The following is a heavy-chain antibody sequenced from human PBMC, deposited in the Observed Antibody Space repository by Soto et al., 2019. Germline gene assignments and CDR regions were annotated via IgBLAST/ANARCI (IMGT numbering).Heavy chain of an antibody. J-gene: IGHJ4*02. CDR3: ARHLPYCGGDCYSLHY. V-gene: IGHV4-59*08. D-gene: IGHD2-21*02. CDR2: IYYSAST. CDR1: GGSISSYY. Sequence: SETLSLTCTVSGGSISSYYWSWIRQPPGKGLEWIGYIYYSASTNYSPSLKSRVTISVDTSKNQFSLNLSSVTAADTAVYYCARHLPYCGGDCYSLHYWGQGTLVTVS.